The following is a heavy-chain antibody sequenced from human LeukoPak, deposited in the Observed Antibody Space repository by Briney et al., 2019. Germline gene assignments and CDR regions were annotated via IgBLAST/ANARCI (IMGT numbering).Heavy chain of an antibody. D-gene: IGHD4-17*01. CDR3: ARDFSPHYGDYVYNWFDP. CDR2: IIPIFGTA. CDR1: GGTFSSYA. Sequence: SVKVSCKASGGTFSSYAISWVRQAPGQGLEWMGGIIPIFGTANYAQKFQGRVTITADESTSTAYMELSSLRSEDTAVYYCARDFSPHYGDYVYNWFDPWGQGTLVTVSS. J-gene: IGHJ5*02. V-gene: IGHV1-69*13.